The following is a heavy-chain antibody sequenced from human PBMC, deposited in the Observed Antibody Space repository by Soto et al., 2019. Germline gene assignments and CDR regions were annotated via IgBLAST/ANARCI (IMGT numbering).Heavy chain of an antibody. J-gene: IGHJ4*02. CDR1: GGSLSGSY. CDR3: ARAEYCSDGTCYPDY. V-gene: IGHV4-34*01. D-gene: IGHD2-15*01. Sequence: QVQLQQWGAGLLKPSETLSLTCAVYGGSLSGSYWSWIRQPPGTGLEWIGEIHHSGRTYYNPSLKSRVTFAVDTSKNQFSLKLTSVTAADTAVYYCARAEYCSDGTCYPDYWGQGTLVTVSS. CDR2: IHHSGRT.